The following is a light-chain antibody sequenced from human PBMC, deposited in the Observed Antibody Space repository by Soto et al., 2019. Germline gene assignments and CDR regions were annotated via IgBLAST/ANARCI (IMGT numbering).Light chain of an antibody. CDR2: GNS. CDR3: QSYDSSLSGCV. J-gene: IGLJ3*02. CDR1: SSNIGAGYD. Sequence: QSVLTQSPSVSGAPGQRVTISCTGSSSNIGAGYDVHWYQQLPGTAPKLLISGNSNRPSGVPDRFSGSKSGTSASLAITGLQAEDEADYYCQSYDSSLSGCVFGGGTKLTVL. V-gene: IGLV1-40*01.